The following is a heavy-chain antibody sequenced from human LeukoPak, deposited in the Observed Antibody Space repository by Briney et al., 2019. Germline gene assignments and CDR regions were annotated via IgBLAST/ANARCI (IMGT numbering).Heavy chain of an antibody. Sequence: SETLSLTCTVSGYSISSGYYWGWIRQPPGKGLEWIGSIYHDGSTIYNPSLKSRVTISVDTSKNQFSLKLSSVTAADTAVYYCARVCSYGSGYFDSWGQGTLVTVSS. CDR2: IYHDGST. CDR3: ARVCSYGSGYFDS. D-gene: IGHD3-10*01. J-gene: IGHJ4*02. CDR1: GYSISSGYY. V-gene: IGHV4-38-2*02.